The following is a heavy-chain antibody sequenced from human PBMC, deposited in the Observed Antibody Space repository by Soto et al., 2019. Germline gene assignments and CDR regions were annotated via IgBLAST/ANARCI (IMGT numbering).Heavy chain of an antibody. J-gene: IGHJ6*03. CDR3: ARGYYGLGKGDMDV. D-gene: IGHD3-10*01. CDR1: GGTFSSYT. V-gene: IGHV1-69*02. Sequence: QVQLVQSGAEVKKPGSSVKVSCKASGGTFSSYTISWVRQAPGQGLEWMGRIIPIRGIANYAQKFQGRVTITADKSTSTDYMELSSLRSEDTAVYYCARGYYGLGKGDMDVWGKGSTVTVSS. CDR2: IIPIRGIA.